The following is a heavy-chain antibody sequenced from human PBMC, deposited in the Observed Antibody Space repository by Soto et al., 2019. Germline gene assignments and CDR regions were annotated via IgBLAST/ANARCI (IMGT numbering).Heavy chain of an antibody. V-gene: IGHV3-33*01. CDR3: ARVPTVTPVFFDY. J-gene: IGHJ4*02. CDR1: GFTFSSYG. CDR2: IWYDGSNK. Sequence: QVQLVESGGGVVQPGRSLRLSCAASGFTFSSYGMHWVRQATGKGLEWVAVIWYDGSNKYYSDSVKGLFTISRDNSKNALYLQMNSLRAEDTAVYYCARVPTVTPVFFDYWGQGTLVTVSS. D-gene: IGHD4-17*01.